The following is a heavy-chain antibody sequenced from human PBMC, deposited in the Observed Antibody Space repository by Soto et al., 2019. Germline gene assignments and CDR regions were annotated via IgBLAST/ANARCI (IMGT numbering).Heavy chain of an antibody. D-gene: IGHD6-19*01. J-gene: IGHJ3*02. CDR1: GGTFSSYA. CDR2: IIPIFGTA. V-gene: IGHV1-69*01. Sequence: QVQLVQSGAEVKKPGFSVKVSCKASGGTFSSYAISWVRQAPGQGLEWMGGIIPIFGTANYAQKFQGRVTITADESTSTAYLELSSLSSEDTAVYYCATSSGWEPRNGAFDIWGQGTMVTVSS. CDR3: ATSSGWEPRNGAFDI.